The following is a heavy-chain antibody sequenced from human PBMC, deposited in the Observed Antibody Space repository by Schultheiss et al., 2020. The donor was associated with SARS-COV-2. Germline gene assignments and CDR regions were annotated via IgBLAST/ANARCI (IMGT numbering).Heavy chain of an antibody. Sequence: ASVKVSCKASGYTFTSYAMHWVRQAPGQRLEWMGWINAGNGNTKYSQKFQGRVTITRDTSASTAYMELSSLRSEDTAVYYCARVPYCSSTSCYLGWFDPWGQGTLVTVSS. D-gene: IGHD2-2*01. V-gene: IGHV1-3*01. CDR3: ARVPYCSSTSCYLGWFDP. J-gene: IGHJ5*02. CDR1: GYTFTSYA. CDR2: INAGNGNT.